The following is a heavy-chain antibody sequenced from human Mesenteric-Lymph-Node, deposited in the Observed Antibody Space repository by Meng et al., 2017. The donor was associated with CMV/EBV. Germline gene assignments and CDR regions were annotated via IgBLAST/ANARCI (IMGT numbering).Heavy chain of an antibody. V-gene: IGHV3-13*01. CDR1: GFTFSSYD. J-gene: IGHJ6*02. Sequence: GSLLSCAASGFTFSSYDMHWVRQATGKGLEWVSAIGTAGDTYYPGSVKGRFTISRENAKNSLYLQMNSLRAGDTAVYYCARMWGGVYCSSTSCYKNYYYGMDVWGQGTTVTVFS. CDR2: IGTAGDT. CDR3: ARMWGGVYCSSTSCYKNYYYGMDV. D-gene: IGHD2-2*02.